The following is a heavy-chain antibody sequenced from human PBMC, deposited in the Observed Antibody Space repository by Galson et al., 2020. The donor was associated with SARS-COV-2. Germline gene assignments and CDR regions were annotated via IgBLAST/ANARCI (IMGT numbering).Heavy chain of an antibody. CDR3: VRSMALDY. D-gene: IGHD3-10*01. CDR1: GGSISSGNYY. J-gene: IGHJ4*02. V-gene: IGHV4-61*02. Sequence: SETLSLTCTVSGGSISSGNYYWSWIRQPAGKGLEWIGRIYTSGSTNSNPSLTSRVSISLDTSRNQFSLKLSSVTAADTAIYYCVRSMALDYWGQGILVTVSS. CDR2: IYTSGST.